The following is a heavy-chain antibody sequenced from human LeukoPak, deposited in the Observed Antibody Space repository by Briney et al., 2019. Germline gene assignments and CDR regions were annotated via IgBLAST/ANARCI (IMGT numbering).Heavy chain of an antibody. CDR2: IYYSGST. Sequence: SETLSPTCTVSGGSISSYYWSWIRQPPGKGLEWIGYIYYSGSTNYNPSLKSRVTISVDTSKNQFSLKLSSVTAADTAVYYCARRTTVTSAPLDYWGQGTLVTVSS. CDR1: GGSISSYY. J-gene: IGHJ4*02. V-gene: IGHV4-59*08. D-gene: IGHD4-17*01. CDR3: ARRTTVTSAPLDY.